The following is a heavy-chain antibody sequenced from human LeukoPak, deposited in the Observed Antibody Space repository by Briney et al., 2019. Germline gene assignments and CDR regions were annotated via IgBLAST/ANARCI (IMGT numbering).Heavy chain of an antibody. J-gene: IGHJ4*02. CDR1: GGSISSGDYY. Sequence: SETLSLTCTVSGGSISSGDYYWSWIRQPPGKGLEWIGYIYYSGSTYYNPSLKSRVTISVDTSKNQFSLKLSSVTAADTAVYYCARDLPDCSGGGCAGHYWGQGTLVTVS. CDR3: ARDLPDCSGGGCAGHY. D-gene: IGHD2-15*01. V-gene: IGHV4-30-4*08. CDR2: IYYSGST.